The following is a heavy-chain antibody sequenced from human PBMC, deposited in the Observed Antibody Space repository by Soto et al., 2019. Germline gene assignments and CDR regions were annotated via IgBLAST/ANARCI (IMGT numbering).Heavy chain of an antibody. CDR3: ARFPYRREPHAY. J-gene: IGHJ4*02. CDR1: GGSISSDY. V-gene: IGHV4-59*01. CDR2: IYYSGST. Sequence: PSGTLALTCAVSGGSISSDYWSWIRQPPGKGLEWIWYIYYSGSTNYNPSLTSRVTISVDTSKNQFSLKLSSVTAADTAVYYCARFPYRREPHAYWGQRT.